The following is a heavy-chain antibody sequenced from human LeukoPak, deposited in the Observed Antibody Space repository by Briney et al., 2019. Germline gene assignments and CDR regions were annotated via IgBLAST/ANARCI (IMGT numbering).Heavy chain of an antibody. CDR1: ADSLSSHC. CDR2: ICTSGTT. D-gene: IGHD2-2*01. Sequence: SETLSLTCTVAADSLSSHCGGWIRRPPGKGREWIGYICTSGTTNYNPSLKSRVTISRDTSENQFSLKLSSVSAADTAIYYCARDKAPCSDTTCPFCGFDYWGQGTLVTVSS. J-gene: IGHJ4*02. CDR3: ARDKAPCSDTTCPFCGFDY. V-gene: IGHV4-59*11.